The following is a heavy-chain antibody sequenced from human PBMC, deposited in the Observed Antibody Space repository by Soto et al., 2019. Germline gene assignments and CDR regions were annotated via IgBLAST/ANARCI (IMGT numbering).Heavy chain of an antibody. J-gene: IGHJ6*03. CDR3: ARLRLYYYYMDV. V-gene: IGHV4-59*08. Sequence: TSETLSLTCTVSGGSISSYYWSWIRQPPGKGLEWIGYIYYSGSTNYNPSLKSRVTISVDTSKNHFSLRLSSVTAADTAVYYCARLRLYYYYMDVWGKGTTVTVSS. CDR1: GGSISSYY. CDR2: IYYSGST. D-gene: IGHD6-25*01.